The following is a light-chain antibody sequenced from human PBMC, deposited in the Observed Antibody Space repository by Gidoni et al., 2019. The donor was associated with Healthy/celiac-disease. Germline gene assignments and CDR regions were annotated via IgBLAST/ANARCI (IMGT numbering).Light chain of an antibody. V-gene: IGKV1-39*01. Sequence: DIQMTQSPSSLSASVGDRVTITCRASQSISSYLNWYQQKPGKAPKLLIYAASSLQSGVPSRFSGSGSGTDFTLPISSLQPEDFATYYCQQSYSTSGTFGQGTKLEIK. J-gene: IGKJ2*02. CDR1: QSISSY. CDR2: AAS. CDR3: QQSYSTSGT.